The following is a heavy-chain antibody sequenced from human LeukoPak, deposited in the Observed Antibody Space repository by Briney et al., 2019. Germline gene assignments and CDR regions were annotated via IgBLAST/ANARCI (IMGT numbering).Heavy chain of an antibody. V-gene: IGHV3-30*01. CDR1: GFTFSSYA. CDR3: AGIAARPGGYFDY. J-gene: IGHJ4*02. CDR2: ISYDGSNK. D-gene: IGHD6-6*01. Sequence: GGSLRLSCAASGFTFSSYAMHWVRQAPGKGLEWVAVISYDGSNKYYADSVKGRFTTSRDNSKNTLYLQMNSLRAEDTAVYYCAGIAARPGGYFDYWGQGTLVTVSS.